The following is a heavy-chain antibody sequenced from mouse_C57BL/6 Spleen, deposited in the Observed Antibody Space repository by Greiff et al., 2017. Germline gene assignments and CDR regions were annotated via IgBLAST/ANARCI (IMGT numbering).Heavy chain of an antibody. CDR3: ARGDLLSDFDY. CDR2: IDPSDSYT. CDR1: GYTFTSYW. J-gene: IGHJ2*01. D-gene: IGHD2-1*01. V-gene: IGHV1-59*01. Sequence: QVQLQQPGAELVRPGTSVKLSCKASGYTFTSYWMHWVKQRPGQGLEWIGVIDPSDSYTNYNQKFKGKATLTVDTSASTAYMQLSSLTSDDSAVYYCARGDLLSDFDYWGQGTTLTVSS.